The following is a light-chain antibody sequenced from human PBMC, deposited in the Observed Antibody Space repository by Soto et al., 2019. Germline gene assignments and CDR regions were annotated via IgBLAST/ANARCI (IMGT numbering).Light chain of an antibody. CDR1: QSISSW. Sequence: DIQMTQPPSTLSASVGDRVTITCRASQSISSWLAWYQQKPGKAPKLLIYAASTLQSGVPSRFSGSGSGTDFTLTISCLQSEDFATYYCQQYYSYPRTFGQGTKVDIK. CDR3: QQYYSYPRT. J-gene: IGKJ1*01. CDR2: AAS. V-gene: IGKV1-5*01.